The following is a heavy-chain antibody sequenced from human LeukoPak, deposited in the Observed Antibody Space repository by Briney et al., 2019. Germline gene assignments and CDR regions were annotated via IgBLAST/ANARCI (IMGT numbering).Heavy chain of an antibody. V-gene: IGHV3-33*01. CDR1: GSIFSNYG. CDR2: TWYDESNK. J-gene: IGHJ3*02. Sequence: PGRSLRLSCAASGSIFSNYGMHWVRQAPGKGLEWVALTWYDESNKYYADSVKGRFTISRDNSKNTLYLQMNSLRAEDTAVYYCARDLWCGADCYGTFDIWGQGTMVSVSS. D-gene: IGHD2-21*02. CDR3: ARDLWCGADCYGTFDI.